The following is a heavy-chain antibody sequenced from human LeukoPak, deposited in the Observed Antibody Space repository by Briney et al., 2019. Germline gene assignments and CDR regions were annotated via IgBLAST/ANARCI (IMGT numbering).Heavy chain of an antibody. CDR1: GGSISSNSHY. CDR2: IYYSGST. Sequence: SETLSLTCTVSGGSISSNSHYWGWVRQPPGKGLEWIASIYYSGSTYYNPSLKSRVTISVDTSENQFSLKLSSVTAADTAVYYCANSIVGAATAIDYWGQGTLVTVSS. CDR3: ANSIVGAATAIDY. V-gene: IGHV4-39*01. D-gene: IGHD1-26*01. J-gene: IGHJ4*02.